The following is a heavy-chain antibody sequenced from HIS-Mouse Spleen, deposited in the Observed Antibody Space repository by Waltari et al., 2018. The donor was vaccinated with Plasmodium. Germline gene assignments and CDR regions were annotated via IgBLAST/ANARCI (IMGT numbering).Heavy chain of an antibody. Sequence: EVQLVESGGGLVKPGGSLRLYCAAPGFTFSSYSMNWVRQAPGKGLEWSSSISSSSSYIYYADSVKGRFTISRDNAKNSLYLQMNSLRAEDTAVYYCASSWYWYFDLWGRGTLVTVSS. CDR3: ASSWYWYFDL. CDR1: GFTFSSYS. J-gene: IGHJ2*01. D-gene: IGHD6-13*01. V-gene: IGHV3-21*01. CDR2: ISSSSSYI.